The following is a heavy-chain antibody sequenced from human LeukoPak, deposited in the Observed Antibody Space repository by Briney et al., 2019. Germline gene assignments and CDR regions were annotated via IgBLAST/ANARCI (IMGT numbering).Heavy chain of an antibody. CDR2: MYYSGST. D-gene: IGHD2-15*01. Sequence: SETLSLTCTVSGGSISGYYWSWMRQPPGKGLEWIGCMYYSGSTSYNPSLKSRVTISADTSKNQFSLKLSSVTAADTAVYYCARDPGYCSGGSCGNFDYWGQGTLVTVSS. CDR1: GGSISGYY. J-gene: IGHJ4*02. V-gene: IGHV4-59*01. CDR3: ARDPGYCSGGSCGNFDY.